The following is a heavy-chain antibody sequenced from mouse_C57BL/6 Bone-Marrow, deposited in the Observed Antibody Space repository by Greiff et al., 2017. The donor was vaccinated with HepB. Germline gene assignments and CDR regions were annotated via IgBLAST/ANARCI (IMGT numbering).Heavy chain of an antibody. CDR2: IRSKSNNYAT. V-gene: IGHV10-1*01. CDR3: VSSLYGSSLYWYFDV. CDR1: GFSFNTYA. D-gene: IGHD1-1*01. Sequence: EVKLMESGGGLVQPKGSLKLSCAASGFSFNTYAMNWVRQAPGKGLEWVARIRSKSNNYATYYADSVKDRFTISRDDSESMLYLQMNNLKTEDTAMYYWVSSLYGSSLYWYFDVWGTGTTVTVSS. J-gene: IGHJ1*03.